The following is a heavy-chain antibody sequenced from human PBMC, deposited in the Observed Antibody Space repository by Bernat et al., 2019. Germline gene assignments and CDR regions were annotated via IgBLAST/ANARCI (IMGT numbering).Heavy chain of an antibody. Sequence: EVQLVESGGGLVQPGGSLRLSCAASGFTVSSNYMSWVRQAPGKGLEWVSVIYSGGSTYYADSVKGRFTISRDNSKNTLYLQMNSLRAEDTAVYYCARASLNYHGSGRHIRGYYFDHWGQGTLVTVSS. CDR2: IYSGGST. V-gene: IGHV3-66*01. CDR3: ARASLNYHGSGRHIRGYYFDH. J-gene: IGHJ4*02. D-gene: IGHD3-10*01. CDR1: GFTVSSNY.